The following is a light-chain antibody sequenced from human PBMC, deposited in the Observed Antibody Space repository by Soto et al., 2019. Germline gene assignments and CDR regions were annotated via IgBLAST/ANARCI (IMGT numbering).Light chain of an antibody. Sequence: QSVLTQPPSVSGAPGQRVTISCTGSSSNIGAGYDVHWYLQLPGTAPKLLIYGNSDRPSGVPDRFSGSKSGTSASLAITGLQAEDEADYYCQSYDSSLSIWVFGGGTKVTVL. J-gene: IGLJ3*02. V-gene: IGLV1-40*01. CDR3: QSYDSSLSIWV. CDR2: GNS. CDR1: SSNIGAGYD.